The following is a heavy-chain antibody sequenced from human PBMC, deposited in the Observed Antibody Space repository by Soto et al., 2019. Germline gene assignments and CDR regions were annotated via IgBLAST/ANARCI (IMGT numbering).Heavy chain of an antibody. Sequence: SETLSLTCAVYGGSFSGYYWSWIRQPPGKGLEWIGGINHSGSTNYNPSLKSRVTISVDTSKNQFSLKLSSVTAADTAVYYCARDRKRAYCSGGSCRKEYYCGMDVWGQGTTVTVSS. J-gene: IGHJ6*02. CDR1: GGSFSGYY. V-gene: IGHV4-34*01. CDR3: ARDRKRAYCSGGSCRKEYYCGMDV. CDR2: INHSGST. D-gene: IGHD2-15*01.